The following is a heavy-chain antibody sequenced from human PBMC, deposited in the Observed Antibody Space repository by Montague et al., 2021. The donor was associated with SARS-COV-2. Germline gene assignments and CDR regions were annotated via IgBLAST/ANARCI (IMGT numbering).Heavy chain of an antibody. D-gene: IGHD2-15*01. J-gene: IGHJ4*02. CDR2: LSHGGDTA. CDR1: GFSSSNYV. V-gene: IGHV3-23*01. Sequence: SLRLSCPGSGFSSSNYVMSWVRQAPGKGLEWVSSLSHGGDTAYYADSVKGRFTISRDNSKSTLYLQMNSLRAEDTAIYYCVPLGYCSDGSCSDFDSWGQGTLVTVSS. CDR3: VPLGYCSDGSCSDFDS.